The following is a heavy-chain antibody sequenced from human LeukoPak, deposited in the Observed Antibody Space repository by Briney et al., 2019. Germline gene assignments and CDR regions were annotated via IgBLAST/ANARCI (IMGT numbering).Heavy chain of an antibody. CDR3: ARVDRYHFYLDV. CDR1: GGTFSSYS. Sequence: SVKVSCKASGGTFSSYSITWVRQAPGQGVEWMGGIIPIFGTPNYAQKFQGRVKVTTDDATGTAYMELSSLMSEDTAIYYCARVDRYHFYLDVWGKGTPVTVSS. CDR2: IIPIFGTP. V-gene: IGHV1-69*05. J-gene: IGHJ6*03.